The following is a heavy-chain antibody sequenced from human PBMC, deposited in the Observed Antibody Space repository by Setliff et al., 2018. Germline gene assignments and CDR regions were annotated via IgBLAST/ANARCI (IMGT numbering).Heavy chain of an antibody. CDR1: GYTFTTYT. V-gene: IGHV1-18*01. Sequence: GASVKVSCKASGYTFTTYTMNWVRQAPGQGLEWMGWISAYARKFQGRVTMTTDTPTNTAYMELRSLRSDDTAVYYCARGPLDFVVLPAAGKFDYWGQGTLVTAPQ. CDR2: ISA. CDR3: ARGPLDFVVLPAAGKFDY. J-gene: IGHJ4*02. D-gene: IGHD2-2*01.